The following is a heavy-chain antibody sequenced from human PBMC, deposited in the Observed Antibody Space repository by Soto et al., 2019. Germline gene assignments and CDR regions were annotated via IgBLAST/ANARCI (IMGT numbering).Heavy chain of an antibody. CDR3: AREVGAPSGWLDP. D-gene: IGHD1-26*01. Sequence: EVQLSESGGDLRQPGGSLRLSCAASGFTFTNYAMTWVGQTPGKGLEGVSGISAGGGLKYYADSVQGRFTVSRDNSKNILYLQMDNLRDEDTALYYCAREVGAPSGWLDPWGQGTQVTVSS. CDR2: ISAGGGLK. J-gene: IGHJ5*02. V-gene: IGHV3-23*01. CDR1: GFTFTNYA.